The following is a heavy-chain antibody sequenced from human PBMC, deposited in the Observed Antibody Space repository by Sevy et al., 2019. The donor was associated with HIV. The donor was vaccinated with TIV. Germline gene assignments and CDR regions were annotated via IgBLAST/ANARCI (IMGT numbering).Heavy chain of an antibody. J-gene: IGHJ4*02. D-gene: IGHD6-19*01. Sequence: GGSLRLSCAASGFTFNTHAMHWVRQAPGKGLEWVALISYDGIIKYYADPVKGRLTISRDNSKNTLSLQMNCLRIEDTAVYYCAREGGYTSAWSPGNYWGQGTLVTVSS. V-gene: IGHV3-30*04. CDR3: AREGGYTSAWSPGNY. CDR1: GFTFNTHA. CDR2: ISYDGIIK.